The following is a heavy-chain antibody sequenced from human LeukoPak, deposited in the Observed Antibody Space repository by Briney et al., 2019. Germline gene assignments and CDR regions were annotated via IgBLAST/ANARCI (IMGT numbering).Heavy chain of an antibody. V-gene: IGHV3-7*03. Sequence: GGSLRLSCAASGFTFSNFWMCWVRQAPGKGLEWVANIKEDGSDTFYADSVKGRFTISRDNAKNSLFLQMNSLRAEDTAVYYCARDTAAGDYWGQGTLVTVSS. CDR2: IKEDGSDT. J-gene: IGHJ4*02. D-gene: IGHD2-21*02. CDR3: ARDTAAGDY. CDR1: GFTFSNFW.